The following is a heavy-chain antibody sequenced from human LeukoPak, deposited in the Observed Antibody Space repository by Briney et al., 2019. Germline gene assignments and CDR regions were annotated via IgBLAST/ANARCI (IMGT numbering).Heavy chain of an antibody. CDR1: GGSVSSNSAA. CDR3: ARDYSDSSGLDRNWFDP. V-gene: IGHV6-1*01. Sequence: SQTLSLTCAISGGSVSSNSAAWNWIRQSPSRGLEWLGRTYYRSKWYNDYAISVKSRIIINPDTSKNQFSLQLNSVTPEDTAVYYCARDYSDSSGLDRNWFDPWGQGTLVTVSS. D-gene: IGHD3-22*01. J-gene: IGHJ5*02. CDR2: TYYRSKWYN.